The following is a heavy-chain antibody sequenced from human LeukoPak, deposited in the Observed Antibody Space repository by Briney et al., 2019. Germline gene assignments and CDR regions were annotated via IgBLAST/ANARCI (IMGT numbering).Heavy chain of an antibody. CDR2: INHSGTT. V-gene: IGHV4-39*01. CDR1: GDSISNSGYY. Sequence: PSETLSLTYTVSGDSISNSGYYWDWIRRSPGKGLEWIGSINHSGTTYYEPSLKSRVTISVDASKNQFSLKLSSVTAADTTIYYCARKKLVARGYFDFWGRGIPVTVSS. CDR3: ARKKLVARGYFDF. J-gene: IGHJ4*02. D-gene: IGHD6-13*01.